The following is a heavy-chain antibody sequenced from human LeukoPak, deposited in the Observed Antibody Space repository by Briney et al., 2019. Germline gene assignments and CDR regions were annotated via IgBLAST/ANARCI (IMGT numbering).Heavy chain of an antibody. D-gene: IGHD1-1*01. V-gene: IGHV5-51*01. CDR1: GYSFTSYW. Sequence: GESLKISCKGSGYSFTSYWIGWVRQMPGKGLEWMGIIYPGDSDTRYSPSFQGQVTISADKSISTAYLQWSSLKASDTAMYYCARLPQWSWNDVDWYFDLWGRGTLVTVSS. J-gene: IGHJ2*01. CDR2: IYPGDSDT. CDR3: ARLPQWSWNDVDWYFDL.